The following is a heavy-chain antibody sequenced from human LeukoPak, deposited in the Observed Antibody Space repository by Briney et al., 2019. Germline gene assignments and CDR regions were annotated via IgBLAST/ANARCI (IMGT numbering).Heavy chain of an antibody. CDR1: GFTFSSYS. J-gene: IGHJ4*02. CDR3: ARRYCSSTSCSAFDY. D-gene: IGHD2-2*01. V-gene: IGHV3-21*01. Sequence: PGGSLRLSCAAPGFTFSSYSMNWVRQAPGKGLEWVSSISSSSSYIYYADSVKGRFTVSRDNAKNSLYLQMNSLRAEDTAVYYCARRYCSSTSCSAFDYWGQGTLVTVSS. CDR2: ISSSSSYI.